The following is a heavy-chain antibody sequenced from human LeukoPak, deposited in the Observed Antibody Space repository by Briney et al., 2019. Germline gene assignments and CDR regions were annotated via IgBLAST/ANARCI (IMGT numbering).Heavy chain of an antibody. J-gene: IGHJ6*02. D-gene: IGHD2-2*01. Sequence: PSETLSLTCAVYGGSFSGYYWSWIRQPPGKGLEWIGEINHSGSTNYNPSLKSRVTISVDTSKNQFSLKLSSVTAADTAVYYCARGIRYCSSTSCYLDTSRYYYGMDVWAKGPRSPSP. V-gene: IGHV4-34*01. CDR3: ARGIRYCSSTSCYLDTSRYYYGMDV. CDR2: INHSGST. CDR1: GGSFSGYY.